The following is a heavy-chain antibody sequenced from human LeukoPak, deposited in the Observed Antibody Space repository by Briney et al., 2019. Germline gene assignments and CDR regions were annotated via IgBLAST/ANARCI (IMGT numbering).Heavy chain of an antibody. Sequence: GGSLXXSCAASGFTFSSYWMSWVRQAPGKGLEWVANIKKDGSEKYYVDSVKGRFTISRDNAKNSLYMKMNSLRAEDTAVYYCATLKADYYDSSGYLDYWGQGTLVTVSS. V-gene: IGHV3-7*01. D-gene: IGHD3-22*01. CDR2: IKKDGSEK. CDR1: GFTFSSYW. CDR3: ATLKADYYDSSGYLDY. J-gene: IGHJ4*02.